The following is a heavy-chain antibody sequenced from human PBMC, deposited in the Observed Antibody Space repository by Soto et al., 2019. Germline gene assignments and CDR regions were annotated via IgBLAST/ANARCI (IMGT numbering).Heavy chain of an antibody. J-gene: IGHJ4*02. CDR3: GRFLMGSTTLDY. CDR1: GYTFNTYA. V-gene: IGHV1-3*01. D-gene: IGHD1-1*01. CDR2: INAGDGST. Sequence: ASVKVSCKASGYTFNTYAMHWVRQAPGQGPEWMGWINAGDGSTKYSQKFQGRVTITGDTSASIAYMELTSLTSEDTAVYYCGRFLMGSTTLDYWGQGTLVTVSS.